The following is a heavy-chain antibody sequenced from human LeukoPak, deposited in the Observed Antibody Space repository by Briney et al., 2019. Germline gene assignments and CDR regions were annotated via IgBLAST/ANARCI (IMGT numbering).Heavy chain of an antibody. V-gene: IGHV3-48*01. J-gene: IGHJ4*02. CDR2: ISGSGTTI. D-gene: IGHD2-15*01. CDR3: TRTLLYCSGGSCYPTRFDY. Sequence: PGGSLSLYCAASTLTFSSYSMNWLRQAPGKGLDWLSHISGSGTTIYYADSVKGRFTISRDNAKNSLYLQMNSLRVEDTAVYYCTRTLLYCSGGSCYPTRFDYWGQGILVTVSS. CDR1: TLTFSSYS.